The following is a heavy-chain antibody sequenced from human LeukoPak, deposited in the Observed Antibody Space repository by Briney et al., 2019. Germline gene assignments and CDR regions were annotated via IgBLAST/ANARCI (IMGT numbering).Heavy chain of an antibody. V-gene: IGHV3-15*01. J-gene: IGHJ6*03. D-gene: IGHD3-10*01. CDR3: TTGITMIRGVMKDYYSYMDV. CDR2: IKSKTEGGTT. CDR1: GLTFSNAW. Sequence: GGSLTLSCAASGLTFSNAWVGWVRQARGEGLEWGVPIKSKTEGGTTDYTAAAKGRFTIPRNDSKYTRDLQMKSPKTGNTAVYCCTTGITMIRGVMKDYYSYMDVWGKGTTVTISS.